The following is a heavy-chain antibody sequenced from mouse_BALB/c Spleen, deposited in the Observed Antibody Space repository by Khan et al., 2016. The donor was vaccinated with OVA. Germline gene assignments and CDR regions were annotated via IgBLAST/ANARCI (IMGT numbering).Heavy chain of an antibody. CDR2: ISPSNAYT. CDR1: GYTFTGYS. J-gene: IGHJ4*01. D-gene: IGHD1-1*01. V-gene: IGHV1-4*01. Sequence: QVQLQQSGAELARPGASVKMSCKASGYTFTGYSMHWIKQRPGQGLEWIGYISPSNAYTNYNQKFKDKATLTADKSSSTAYMQLSSLTSEDSAVYYCARDFHYYDSIGALDYWGQGTSVTVSS. CDR3: ARDFHYYDSIGALDY.